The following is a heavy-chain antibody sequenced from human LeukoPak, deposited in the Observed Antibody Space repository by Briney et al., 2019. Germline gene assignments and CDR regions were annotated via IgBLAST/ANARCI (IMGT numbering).Heavy chain of an antibody. J-gene: IGHJ4*02. V-gene: IGHV1-2*02. D-gene: IGHD5-24*01. CDR2: IDPDSGGT. CDR3: ARAGDGYTY. CDR1: GYTVTGYY. Sequence: ASVKVSCKASGYTVTGYYMHWVRQAPGQGLEWMGWIDPDSGGTHYAQKFQGRVTMTRDTSISTAYMELSRLRSDDTAVFYCARAGDGYTYWGQGTLVTVSS.